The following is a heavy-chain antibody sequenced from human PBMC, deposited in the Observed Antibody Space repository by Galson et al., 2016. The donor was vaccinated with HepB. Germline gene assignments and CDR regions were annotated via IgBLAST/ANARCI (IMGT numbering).Heavy chain of an antibody. CDR2: ISYSGSA. J-gene: IGHJ4*02. V-gene: IGHV4-39*06. Sequence: SETLSLTCTVSGDSVTNSPFHWAWIRQPAGKGLEWIGTISYSGSAYYNSSLKSRPSISIDPSNNQFPPMLSSVTAADTAMYFCARASRIEPYTSGWYFFDSWGQGILVTVSS. CDR1: GDSVTNSPFH. D-gene: IGHD6-19*01. CDR3: ARASRIEPYTSGWYFFDS.